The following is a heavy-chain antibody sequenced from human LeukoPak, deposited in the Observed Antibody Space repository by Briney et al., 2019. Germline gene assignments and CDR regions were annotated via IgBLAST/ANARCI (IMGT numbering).Heavy chain of an antibody. CDR3: ARVEGYDFWSGYSNWFDP. Sequence: GGSLRLSCAVSGFSFSSYWMSWVRQAPGKGLEWVANIKEDGSEKYYVDSVKGRFTISRDNAKNSLYLQMNSLRAEDTAVYYCARVEGYDFWSGYSNWFDPWGQGTLVTVSS. J-gene: IGHJ5*02. V-gene: IGHV3-7*01. CDR1: GFSFSSYW. CDR2: IKEDGSEK. D-gene: IGHD3-3*01.